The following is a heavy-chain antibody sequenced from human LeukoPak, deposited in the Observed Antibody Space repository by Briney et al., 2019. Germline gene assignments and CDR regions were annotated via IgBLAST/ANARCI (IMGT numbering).Heavy chain of an antibody. CDR3: ATEITMVRGVMN. J-gene: IGHJ4*02. Sequence: ASVKVSCKVSGYTLTGLSMHWVRQTPGKGLEWMGGFDPEDGETIYAQKFQGRVTMTEDTSTDTAYMELSSLRSEDTAVYYCATEITMVRGVMNWGQGTLVTVSS. CDR2: FDPEDGET. D-gene: IGHD3-10*01. CDR1: GYTLTGLS. V-gene: IGHV1-24*01.